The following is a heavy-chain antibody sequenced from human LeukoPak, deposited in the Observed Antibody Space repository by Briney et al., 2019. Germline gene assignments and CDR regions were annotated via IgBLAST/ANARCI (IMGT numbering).Heavy chain of an antibody. V-gene: IGHV3-64*02. CDR2: ISSNGGST. CDR3: ARGGEGASYYYGMDV. Sequence: GGSLRLSCAASGFTFSNYAMHWVRQAPGEGLEYVSAISSNGGSTYYADSVKGRFTISRDNSKNTLYLQMNSLRAEDTAVYYCARGGEGASYYYGMDVWGQGTTVTVSS. J-gene: IGHJ6*02. D-gene: IGHD1-26*01. CDR1: GFTFSNYA.